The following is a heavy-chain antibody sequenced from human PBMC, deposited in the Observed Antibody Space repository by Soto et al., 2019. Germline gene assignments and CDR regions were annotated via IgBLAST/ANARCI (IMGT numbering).Heavy chain of an antibody. J-gene: IGHJ6*02. D-gene: IGHD3-22*01. CDR2: IYYSGST. CDR1: GGSISSGGYY. V-gene: IGHV4-31*03. CDR3: ARVRHYYDSSGYFYYYYGMDV. Sequence: PLETLSLTCTVSGGSISSGGYYWSWIRQHPGKGLECIGYIYYSGSTYYNPSLKSRVTISVDTSKNQFSLKLSSVTAADTAVYYCARVRHYYDSSGYFYYYYGMDVWGQGTTVTVSS.